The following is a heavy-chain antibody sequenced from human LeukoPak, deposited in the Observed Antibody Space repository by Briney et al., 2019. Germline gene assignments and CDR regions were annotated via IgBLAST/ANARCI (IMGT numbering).Heavy chain of an antibody. J-gene: IGHJ4*02. V-gene: IGHV3-21*06. D-gene: IGHD6-19*01. Sequence: GGSLRLSCAASGFTFSSYSMNWVRQAPGKGLEWVSSISSSSSYIYYADSVKGRFTISRDKAKNSLYLQMNSLRAEDTAVYYCARGQWLAPFDYWGQGTLVSVSS. CDR2: ISSSSSYI. CDR1: GFTFSSYS. CDR3: ARGQWLAPFDY.